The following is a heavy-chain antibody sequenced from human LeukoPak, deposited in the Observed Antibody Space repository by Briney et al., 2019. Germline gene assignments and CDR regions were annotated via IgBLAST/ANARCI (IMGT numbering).Heavy chain of an antibody. D-gene: IGHD5-18*01. CDR3: ARDSGYSYGRYYYYYYMDV. Sequence: PSETLSLTCTVSGGSMNQYYWSWIRQPAGKGLEWIGRIYTSGSTNYNPSLKSRVTISVDTSKNQFSLKLSSVTAADTAVYYCARDSGYSYGRYYYYYYMDVWGKGTTVTISS. V-gene: IGHV4-4*07. CDR2: IYTSGST. CDR1: GGSMNQYY. J-gene: IGHJ6*03.